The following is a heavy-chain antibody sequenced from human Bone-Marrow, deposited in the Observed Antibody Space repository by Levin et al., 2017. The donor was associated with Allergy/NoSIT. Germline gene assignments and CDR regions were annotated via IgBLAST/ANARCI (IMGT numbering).Heavy chain of an antibody. D-gene: IGHD3-9*01. CDR3: ARHEYDILTGSFFWFDP. Sequence: GSLRLSCSVSGGSMNSYYWSWIRQSPGKGLEWIGYIFYSGSTHYNPSLKSRVTISIDTSRNQFSLKLKSVTAADTALYYCARHEYDILTGSFFWFDPWGQGILVNVSS. CDR1: GGSMNSYY. J-gene: IGHJ5*02. CDR2: IFYSGST. V-gene: IGHV4-59*08.